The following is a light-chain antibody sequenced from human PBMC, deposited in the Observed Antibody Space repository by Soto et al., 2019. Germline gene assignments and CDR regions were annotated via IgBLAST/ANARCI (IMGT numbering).Light chain of an antibody. J-gene: IGLJ1*01. V-gene: IGLV2-11*01. CDR3: CAHVGSSTYV. CDR1: SIDVDDY. CDR2: DVT. Sequence: QSALTQPRSVSGSPGQSVTISCSGTSIDVDDYVSWYQQHPGKAPKVIIYDVTERPSGVPDRFSGSKSGNAASLTVSGLQAEDDADYYCCAHVGSSTYVFGSGTKVTVL.